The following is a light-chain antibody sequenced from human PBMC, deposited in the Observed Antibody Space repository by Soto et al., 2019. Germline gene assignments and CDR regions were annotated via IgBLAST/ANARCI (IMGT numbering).Light chain of an antibody. J-gene: IGLJ2*01. CDR1: SSNIGSHS. CDR3: AAWDDSLSGRV. CDR2: RND. Sequence: QSVLTQPPSASGTPGQRVTISCSGSSSNIGSHSVWWFQQLPGTAPKLLIYRNDQRPSGVPDRFSGSKSDTSASLAISGLRSEDEADYYCAAWDDSLSGRVFGGGTKLTVL. V-gene: IGLV1-47*01.